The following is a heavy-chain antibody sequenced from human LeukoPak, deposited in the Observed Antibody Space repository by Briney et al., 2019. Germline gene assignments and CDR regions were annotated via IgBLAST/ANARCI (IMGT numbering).Heavy chain of an antibody. D-gene: IGHD3-22*01. V-gene: IGHV3-11*01. CDR1: GFTFSDYY. CDR2: ISSSGSTI. Sequence: KSGGSLRLSCAASGFTFSDYYMSWIRQAPGKGLEWVSYISSSGSTIYYADSVKGRFTISRDNAKNSLYLQMNSLRAEDTAVYYCARDYSGGYYDSSGYYLPDAFDIWGQGTMVTVSS. J-gene: IGHJ3*02. CDR3: ARDYSGGYYDSSGYYLPDAFDI.